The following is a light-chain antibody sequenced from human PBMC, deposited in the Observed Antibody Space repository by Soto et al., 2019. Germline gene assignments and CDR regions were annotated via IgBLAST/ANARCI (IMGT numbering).Light chain of an antibody. J-gene: IGKJ1*01. Sequence: DIQITEFPSTLPAAGVDVVTMAFLASQTIYSWLAWYQQKPGEAPKLLIYDASTLQTGVPSRFTGSGSGTEFTLTISSLQPDDFATYYCQQYNSYSRTFGQGTKVDIK. CDR3: QQYNSYSRT. CDR1: QTIYSW. V-gene: IGKV1-5*01. CDR2: DAS.